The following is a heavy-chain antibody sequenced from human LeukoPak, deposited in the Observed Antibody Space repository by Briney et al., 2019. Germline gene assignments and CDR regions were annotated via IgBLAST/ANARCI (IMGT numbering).Heavy chain of an antibody. Sequence: PGGSLRLSCAASGFTFSGSWRHWVRQAPGKGLVWVSRIISDGSSTNYADSVKGRFTISRDNAMNTMYLQMNSLRVEDTAVYYCARSLRGGYSDLSWGQGTLVSVSS. V-gene: IGHV3-74*01. D-gene: IGHD3-22*01. J-gene: IGHJ1*01. CDR1: GFTFSGSW. CDR3: ARSLRGGYSDLS. CDR2: IISDGSST.